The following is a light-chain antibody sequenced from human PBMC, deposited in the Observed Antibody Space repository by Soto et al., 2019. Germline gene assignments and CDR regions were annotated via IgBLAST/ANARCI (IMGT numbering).Light chain of an antibody. Sequence: QSVLTQPPSASGTPGQRVTISCSGSSSNIGSNTVNWYQQLPGTAPRLLIYSDNQRPSVVPDRFSGSKSGTSASLAISGLQSEDEADYYCAAWDDSLPGPMMFGGGTKVTVL. V-gene: IGLV1-44*01. CDR2: SDN. CDR3: AAWDDSLPGPMM. J-gene: IGLJ3*02. CDR1: SSNIGSNT.